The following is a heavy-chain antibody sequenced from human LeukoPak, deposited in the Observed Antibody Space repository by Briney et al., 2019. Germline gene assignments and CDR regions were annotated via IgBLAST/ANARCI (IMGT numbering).Heavy chain of an antibody. CDR1: SGSIRSYH. CDR2: IYTTGGT. J-gene: IGHJ4*02. CDR3: ARNGYTKSWTHLDY. V-gene: IGHV4-4*07. D-gene: IGHD3/OR15-3a*01. Sequence: PSETLSLTCTVSSGSIRSYHWAWIRQPAGKELEWIGRIYTTGGTDYNPSLKSRVTMSVDTSKSQFSLNLRSVTTADTAFYYCARNGYTKSWTHLDYWGQGILVSVSS.